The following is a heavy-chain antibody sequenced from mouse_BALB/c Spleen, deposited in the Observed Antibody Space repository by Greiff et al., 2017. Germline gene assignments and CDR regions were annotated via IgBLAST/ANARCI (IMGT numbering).Heavy chain of an antibody. V-gene: IGHV5-6-3*01. Sequence: EVQVVESGGGLVQPGGSLKLSCAASGFTFSSYGMSWVRQTPDKRLELVATINSNGGSTYYPDSVKGRFTISRDNAKNTLYLQMSSLKSEDTAMYYCARNYYGKYYYAMDYWGQGTSVTVSS. CDR1: GFTFSSYG. J-gene: IGHJ4*01. CDR3: ARNYYGKYYYAMDY. D-gene: IGHD2-1*01. CDR2: INSNGGST.